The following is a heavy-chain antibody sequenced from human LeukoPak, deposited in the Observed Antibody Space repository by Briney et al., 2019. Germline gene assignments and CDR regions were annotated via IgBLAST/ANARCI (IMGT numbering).Heavy chain of an antibody. D-gene: IGHD4-17*01. CDR1: GFTFSSYE. J-gene: IGHJ3*02. Sequence: GGSLRLSCAASGFTFSSYEMNWVRQAPGEGLGWVSYISSSGSTIYYADSVKGRFTISRDNAKNSLYLQMNSLRAEDTAVYYCARSSPYGDYLLNAFDIWGQGTMVTVSS. V-gene: IGHV3-48*03. CDR3: ARSSPYGDYLLNAFDI. CDR2: ISSSGSTI.